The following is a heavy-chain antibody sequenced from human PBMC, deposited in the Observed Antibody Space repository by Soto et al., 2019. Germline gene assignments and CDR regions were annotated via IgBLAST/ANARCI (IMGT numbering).Heavy chain of an antibody. CDR1: GYTFSSYG. V-gene: IGHV1-18*01. D-gene: IGHD1-26*01. CDR2: SSGYDGNT. CDR3: AKDRRPKTGSWQDFEH. J-gene: IGHJ1*01. Sequence: QIQLVQSGAEVKKPGASVKVSCKASGYTFSSYGISWVRQAPGQGLEWMGWSSGYDGNTNYAKKLQGRVTMTTDTSTNTAYMELRNLRSDDTAVYYCAKDRRPKTGSWQDFEHWGQGTVVTVSS.